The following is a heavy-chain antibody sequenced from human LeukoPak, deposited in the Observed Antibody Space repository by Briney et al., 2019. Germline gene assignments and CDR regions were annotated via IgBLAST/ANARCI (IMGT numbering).Heavy chain of an antibody. CDR2: IKPDGSET. Sequence: GGSLTLSCVASGTFSTHWMTWVRKAPGKGLEWVANIKPDGSETYYVDSVRGRFTISRDNAKNSLYLQMNNLRAEDTAVYYCAREPYGVVDYWGQGTLVSVSS. V-gene: IGHV3-7*03. D-gene: IGHD4-17*01. CDR3: AREPYGVVDY. J-gene: IGHJ4*02. CDR1: GTFSTHW.